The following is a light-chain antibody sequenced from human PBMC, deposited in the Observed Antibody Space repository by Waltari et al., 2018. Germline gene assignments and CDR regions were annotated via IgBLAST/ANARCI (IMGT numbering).Light chain of an antibody. CDR2: GAS. CDR1: QSVDNWY. Sequence: ENVLTQSPGTLSLSPGERATLSCRASQSVDNWYLAWYQPKPGQAPRLLISGASSRATGVPDRFSGSGSGTDFTLTISRLEPEDFAVYYCHQSGGSGRAFGGGTKVEIK. J-gene: IGKJ4*01. CDR3: HQSGGSGRA. V-gene: IGKV3-20*01.